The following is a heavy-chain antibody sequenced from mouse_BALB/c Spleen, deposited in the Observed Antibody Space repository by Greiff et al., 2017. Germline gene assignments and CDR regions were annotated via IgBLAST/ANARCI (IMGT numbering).Heavy chain of an antibody. Sequence: EVHLVESGGGLVKPGGSLKLSCAASGFTFSDYYMYWVRQTPEKRLDWVATISDGGSYTYYPDSVKGRFNISRDNAKNKLYLQMSSLKSEETAMYYSARDYYRYDPWFADWGQGTLVTVSA. CDR2: ISDGGSYT. CDR3: ARDYYRYDPWFAD. D-gene: IGHD2-14*01. CDR1: GFTFSDYY. V-gene: IGHV5-4*02. J-gene: IGHJ3*01.